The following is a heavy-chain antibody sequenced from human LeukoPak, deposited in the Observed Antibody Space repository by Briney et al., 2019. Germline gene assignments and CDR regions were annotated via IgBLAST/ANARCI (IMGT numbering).Heavy chain of an antibody. V-gene: IGHV5-51*01. CDR2: FYPSDSDT. CDR1: GYIFTNYW. CDR3: ARAPDHMDV. Sequence: GASLKISCKASGYIFTNYWIGWVRQLPGRGLEWIGNFYPSDSDTRYSPSFQGQVTFTANKSISTAYLQRSSLKTSDTAIYYCARAPDHMDVWGKGTTVTISS. J-gene: IGHJ6*04.